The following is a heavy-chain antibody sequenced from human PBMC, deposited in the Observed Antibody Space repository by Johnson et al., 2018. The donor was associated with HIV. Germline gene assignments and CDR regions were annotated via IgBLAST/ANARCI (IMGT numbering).Heavy chain of an antibody. CDR1: GFTFSNYA. CDR2: MSHDGSDK. Sequence: QVQLMESGGGVVQPGRSLRLSCAASGFTFSNYAMHWVRQAPGKGLEWVADMSHDGSDKYYVDSVKGRFTISRDNAKNSLYLQMNSLRAEDTAVYYRARGASPSGGRLILWQYGAFDIWGQGTMVTVSS. D-gene: IGHD3-10*01. V-gene: IGHV3-30*03. CDR3: ARGASPSGGRLILWQYGAFDI. J-gene: IGHJ3*02.